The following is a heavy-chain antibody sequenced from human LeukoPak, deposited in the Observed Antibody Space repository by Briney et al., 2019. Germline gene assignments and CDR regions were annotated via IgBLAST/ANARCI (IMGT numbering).Heavy chain of an antibody. D-gene: IGHD3-22*01. J-gene: IGHJ4*02. CDR3: ARWYYDSSGSPDY. CDR2: ISYDGSNK. Sequence: PGRSLRPSCAASGFTFSSYGMHWVRQAPGKGLEWVAVISYDGSNKYYADSVKGRFTISRDNSKNTLYLQMNSLRAEDTAVYYCARWYYDSSGSPDYWGQGTLVTVSS. V-gene: IGHV3-30*03. CDR1: GFTFSSYG.